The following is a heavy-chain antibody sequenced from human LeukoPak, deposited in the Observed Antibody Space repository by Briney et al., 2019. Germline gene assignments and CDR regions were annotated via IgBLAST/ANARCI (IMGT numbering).Heavy chain of an antibody. CDR3: ARGPLGTAFDS. CDR2: ISAYNGNT. Sequence: ASVKVSCKASGYTFTNYGIHWVRQAPGQGLEWMGWISAYNGNTKYAQNLQGRVTMTTDTSTSTAYMELRSLRSDDTAVYYCARGPLGTAFDSWGQGTLVTVSS. CDR1: GYTFTNYG. J-gene: IGHJ4*02. V-gene: IGHV1-18*01. D-gene: IGHD7-27*01.